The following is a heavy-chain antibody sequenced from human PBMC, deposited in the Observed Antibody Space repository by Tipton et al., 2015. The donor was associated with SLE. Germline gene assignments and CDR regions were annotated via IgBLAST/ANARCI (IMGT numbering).Heavy chain of an antibody. D-gene: IGHD3-3*01. CDR3: ARGSVITIFGVGRGYYLDS. CDR1: NYSISSGYY. J-gene: IGHJ4*02. V-gene: IGHV4-38-2*02. CDR2: VSYLGST. Sequence: LRLSCTVSNYSISSGYYWGWIRQPPGKGLEWIGSVSYLGSTSYNATLESRVTISIDTSKKHFSLKLSSVTAADTAVYYCARGSVITIFGVGRGYYLDSWGQGTLITVSS.